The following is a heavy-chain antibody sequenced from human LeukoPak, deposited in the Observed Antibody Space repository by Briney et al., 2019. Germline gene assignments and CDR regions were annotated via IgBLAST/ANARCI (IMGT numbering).Heavy chain of an antibody. CDR1: GGTFSSYA. J-gene: IGHJ4*02. D-gene: IGHD5-18*01. Sequence: ASVKVSCKASGGTFSSYAISWVRQAPGQGLEWMGIINPTGGSTSYAQKFQGRVTMTRDTSTSTVYMELSSLRSEDTAVYYCAREGPSVETATGGDYWGQGTLVTVSS. CDR3: AREGPSVETATGGDY. V-gene: IGHV1-46*01. CDR2: INPTGGST.